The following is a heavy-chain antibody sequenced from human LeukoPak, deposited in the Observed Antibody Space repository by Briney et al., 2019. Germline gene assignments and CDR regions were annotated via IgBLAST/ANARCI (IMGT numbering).Heavy chain of an antibody. Sequence: ASVKVSCKASGYTFTGYGITWVRQAPGQGLEWMGWITPYNGNTNYAQKFQGRVTVTTDTSTNIASMELRNLRSDDTAIYYCARESVWYSDYWGQGTLVTVSS. CDR1: GYTFTGYG. D-gene: IGHD6-13*01. CDR3: ARESVWYSDY. CDR2: ITPYNGNT. J-gene: IGHJ4*02. V-gene: IGHV1-18*01.